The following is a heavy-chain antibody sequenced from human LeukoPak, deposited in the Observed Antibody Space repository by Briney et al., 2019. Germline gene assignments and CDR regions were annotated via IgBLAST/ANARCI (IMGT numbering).Heavy chain of an antibody. CDR3: ARVTGYMTEDYFDY. V-gene: IGHV4-4*07. D-gene: IGHD6-13*01. Sequence: PSETLSLTCTVSGGSISSYYWSWIRQSPGKGLEWIGRIYTSGSTNYNPSLKSRVTISVDTSKNQFSLKLSSVTAADTAVYYCARVTGYMTEDYFDYWGQGTLITVSS. CDR2: IYTSGST. CDR1: GGSISSYY. J-gene: IGHJ4*02.